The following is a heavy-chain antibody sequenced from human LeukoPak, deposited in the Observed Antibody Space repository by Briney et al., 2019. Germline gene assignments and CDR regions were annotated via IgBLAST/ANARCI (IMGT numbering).Heavy chain of an antibody. J-gene: IGHJ4*02. V-gene: IGHV4-59*01. Sequence: ETLSLTCTVSGGSISGFYWSWIRQPPGKGLEWIGYIYNTGRTNYNPSLKSRVTISLDTSKNQFSLKLSSVSAADTAVYYCARQSVEMSTISYFDNWGQGTLVTVSS. CDR3: ARQSVEMSTISYFDN. CDR1: GGSISGFY. D-gene: IGHD5-24*01. CDR2: IYNTGRT.